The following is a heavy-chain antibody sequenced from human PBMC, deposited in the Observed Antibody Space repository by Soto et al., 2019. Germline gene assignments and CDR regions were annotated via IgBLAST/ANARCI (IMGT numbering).Heavy chain of an antibody. CDR3: ARGGALSTSWYWGDGLDS. J-gene: IGHJ4*02. Sequence: QVQLEQSGSEVKKSGSSVKVSCKASGDSFSSHAITWVRQAPGHGLEWMGGIIPVFGTPSYAQRFQGRLTITADKSTNTSYMELRSLRSEDTAVYFGARGGALSTSWYWGDGLDSWGQGTQVTVSS. CDR1: GDSFSSHA. V-gene: IGHV1-69*06. CDR2: IIPVFGTP. D-gene: IGHD2-2*01.